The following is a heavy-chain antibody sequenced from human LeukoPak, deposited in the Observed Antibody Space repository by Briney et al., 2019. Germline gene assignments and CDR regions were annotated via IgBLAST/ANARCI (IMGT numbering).Heavy chain of an antibody. CDR3: ARSPSAGTTDY. Sequence: PGGSLRLSCAASTFSLSDYWMSWVRQAPGKGLEWVANIDQGGSEKYYVDSVKGRFIISKDSARNSLYLQLNSLRVEDTAVYYCARSPSAGTTDYWGQGTLVTVSS. D-gene: IGHD1-7*01. CDR1: TFSLSDYW. J-gene: IGHJ4*02. V-gene: IGHV3-7*01. CDR2: IDQGGSEK.